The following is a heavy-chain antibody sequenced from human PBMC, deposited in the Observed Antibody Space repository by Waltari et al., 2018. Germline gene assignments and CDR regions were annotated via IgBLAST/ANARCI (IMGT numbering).Heavy chain of an antibody. Sequence: QVQLVQSGAEVKKPGSSVKVSCKASGGSFSSSAISWVRQAQGQGLEWMGGIIPIFGTANYAQKFQGRVTITSDESTSTAYMELSSLRSEDTAVYYCAVNYYDSSGYPRGPDYWGQGTLVTVSS. CDR1: GGSFSSSA. D-gene: IGHD3-22*01. J-gene: IGHJ4*02. V-gene: IGHV1-69*01. CDR2: IIPIFGTA. CDR3: AVNYYDSSGYPRGPDY.